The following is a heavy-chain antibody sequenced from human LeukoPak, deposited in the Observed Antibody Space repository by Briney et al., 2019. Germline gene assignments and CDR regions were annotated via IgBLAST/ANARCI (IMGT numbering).Heavy chain of an antibody. J-gene: IGHJ4*02. CDR2: IYSGGST. CDR3: ARITRGYSYGPHSLDY. CDR1: GFTVSSNY. V-gene: IGHV3-66*02. Sequence: GGSLRLSCAASGFTVSSNYMSCARQAPGKGLEWVSAIYSGGSTYYADSVKGRFTISSDNSRNTLYLQMNSLRAEDTAVYYCARITRGYSYGPHSLDYWGQGTLVTVSS. D-gene: IGHD5-18*01.